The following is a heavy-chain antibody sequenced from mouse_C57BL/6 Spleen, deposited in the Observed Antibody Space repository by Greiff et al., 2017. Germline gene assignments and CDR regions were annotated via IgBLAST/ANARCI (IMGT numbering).Heavy chain of an antibody. D-gene: IGHD2-1*01. V-gene: IGHV5-12*01. CDR1: GFTFSDYY. CDR3: ARQSSYGNYGVFDY. Sequence: EVKLVESGGGLVQPGGSLKLSCAASGFTFSDYYMYWVRQTPQQRLEWVAYISTGGGSTYSHDTVTGRFTISRDNAKNTLYLQMSRLTSEDTAMYYCARQSSYGNYGVFDYWGQGTTLTVSS. CDR2: ISTGGGST. J-gene: IGHJ2*01.